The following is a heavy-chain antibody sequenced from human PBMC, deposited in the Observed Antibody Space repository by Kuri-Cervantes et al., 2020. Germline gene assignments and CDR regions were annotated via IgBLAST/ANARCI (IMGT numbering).Heavy chain of an antibody. CDR3: ARSLEVWGSYRNAFDI. J-gene: IGHJ3*02. CDR1: GFTFSSYA. Sequence: GESLKISCAASGFTFSSYAMHWVRQAPGKGLEWVAVISYDGSNKYYADSVKGRFTISRDNSKNTLYLQMNSLGAEDTAVYYCARSLEVWGSYRNAFDIWGQGTMVTVSS. D-gene: IGHD3-16*01. CDR2: ISYDGSNK. V-gene: IGHV3-30-3*01.